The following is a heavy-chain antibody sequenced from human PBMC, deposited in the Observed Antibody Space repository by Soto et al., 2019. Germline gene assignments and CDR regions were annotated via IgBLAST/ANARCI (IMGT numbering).Heavy chain of an antibody. CDR1: GFTFSNAW. Sequence: LRLSCAASGFTFSNAWMSWVRQAPGKGLEWVGRIKSKTDGGTTDYAAPVKGRFTISRDDSKNTLYLQMNSLKTEDTAVYYCTTDPYGDYGYYFDYWGQGTLVTVSS. J-gene: IGHJ4*02. CDR2: IKSKTDGGTT. V-gene: IGHV3-15*01. CDR3: TTDPYGDYGYYFDY. D-gene: IGHD4-17*01.